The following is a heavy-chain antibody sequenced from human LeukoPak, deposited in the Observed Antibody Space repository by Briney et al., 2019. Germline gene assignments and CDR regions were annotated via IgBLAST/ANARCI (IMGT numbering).Heavy chain of an antibody. CDR1: GFTFSSYW. V-gene: IGHV3-7*02. Sequence: GGSLRLSCAASGFTFSSYWMSWVRQAPGKGLEWVANIKQDGSEKYYVDSVKGRFTISRDNAKNSLYLQMNSLRDEDTAVYYCARGGNYYDSSGYYYDHAFDIWGQGTMVTVSS. CDR3: ARGGNYYDSSGYYYDHAFDI. D-gene: IGHD3-22*01. CDR2: IKQDGSEK. J-gene: IGHJ3*02.